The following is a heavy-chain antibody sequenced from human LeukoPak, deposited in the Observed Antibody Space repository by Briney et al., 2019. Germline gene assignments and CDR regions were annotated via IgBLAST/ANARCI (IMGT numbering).Heavy chain of an antibody. D-gene: IGHD3-9*01. CDR2: INPNSGGT. CDR1: GYTFTGYY. V-gene: IGHV1-2*02. J-gene: IGHJ4*02. Sequence: ASVKVSCKASGYTFTGYYMHWVRQAPGQGLEWMGWINPNSGGTNYAQKFQGRVTMTRDTSISTAYMELSRLRSDDTAVYYCARTPIDFDWLLFLVYWGQGTLVTVSS. CDR3: ARTPIDFDWLLFLVY.